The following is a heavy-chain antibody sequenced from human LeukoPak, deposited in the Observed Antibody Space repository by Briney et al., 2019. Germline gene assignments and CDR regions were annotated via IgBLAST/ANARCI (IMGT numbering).Heavy chain of an antibody. V-gene: IGHV4-34*01. CDR3: ARARRGYSKTFDY. J-gene: IGHJ4*02. Sequence: SETLSLTCAVYGGSFSGYYWSWIRQPPGKGLEWIGEINHSGSTNYNPSLKSRVTISVDTSKNQFSLKLSSVTAADTAVYYCARARRGYSKTFDYWGQGTLVTVSS. CDR2: INHSGST. D-gene: IGHD5-18*01. CDR1: GGSFSGYY.